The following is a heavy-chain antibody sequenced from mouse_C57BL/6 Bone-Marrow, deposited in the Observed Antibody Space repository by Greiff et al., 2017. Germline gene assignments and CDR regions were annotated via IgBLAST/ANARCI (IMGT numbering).Heavy chain of an antibody. V-gene: IGHV1-53*01. CDR2: INPSNGGT. CDR3: SRRSYDGLYYFCY. D-gene: IGHD2-3*01. Sequence: QVQLQQPGTELVKPGASVKLSCKASGYTFTSYWMHWVKQRPGQGLEWIGNINPSNGGTNYTEKFKSKATLTVDKSSSTAYMQLSSLTSEDSAVYYGSRRSYDGLYYFCYWGQVTTLSSSS. J-gene: IGHJ2*01. CDR1: GYTFTSYW.